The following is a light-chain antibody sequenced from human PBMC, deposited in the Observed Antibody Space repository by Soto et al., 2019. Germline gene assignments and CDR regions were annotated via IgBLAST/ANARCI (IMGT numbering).Light chain of an antibody. J-gene: IGLJ3*02. V-gene: IGLV1-40*01. CDR1: SSNIGAGYD. Sequence: SVLTQPPSVSGAPGQRVTISCTGSSSNIGAGYDVHWYQQFPGTAPKLLIYTNNNRPSGVPDRFSGSKSGTSASLAITGLQAEDEADYYCQSFDSSLSNSWVFGGGTKLTVL. CDR2: TNN. CDR3: QSFDSSLSNSWV.